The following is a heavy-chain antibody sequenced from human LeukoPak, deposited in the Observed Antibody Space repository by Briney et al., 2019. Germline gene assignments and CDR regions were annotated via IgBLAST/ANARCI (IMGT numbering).Heavy chain of an antibody. CDR2: ISASGGST. J-gene: IGHJ4*02. CDR3: GKDPRYSNIY. CDR1: GFPFSIYD. V-gene: IGHV3-23*01. D-gene: IGHD4-11*01. Sequence: GGSLRLSCAASGFPFSIYDMNWVCQAPGKGLEWVSSISASGGSTYYADSVKGRFTVARDNSKNTLYLQMNSLRAEDTAVYYCGKDPRYSNIYWGQGTLVTVSS.